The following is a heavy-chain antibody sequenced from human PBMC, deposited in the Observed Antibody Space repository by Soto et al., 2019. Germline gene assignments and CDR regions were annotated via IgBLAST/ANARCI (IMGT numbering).Heavy chain of an antibody. V-gene: IGHV4-4*09. CDR2: IYDSGTT. Sequence: PSETLSLTFTVSGGSITGYYWSWIRLPPGKGLEWIGYIYDSGTTTYNAALKSRVSISAETSKNQFSLNLRSVTAADTAIYYCARRNYGEEGYFFDFWGQGVLVTVSS. D-gene: IGHD4-17*01. CDR1: GGSITGYY. J-gene: IGHJ4*02. CDR3: ARRNYGEEGYFFDF.